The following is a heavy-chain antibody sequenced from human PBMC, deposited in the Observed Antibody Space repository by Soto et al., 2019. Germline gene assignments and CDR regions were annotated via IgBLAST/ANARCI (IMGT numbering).Heavy chain of an antibody. V-gene: IGHV4-30-2*01. CDR3: AGGPGVARNY. Sequence: PSETLSLTCAVSGGFISSGGYSWSWIRQPPGKGLEWIGYIYHSGSTYYNPSLKSRVTISVDRSKNQFSLKLSSVTAADTAVYYCAGGPGVARNYWGQGTLVTVSS. CDR2: IYHSGST. J-gene: IGHJ4*02. D-gene: IGHD5-12*01. CDR1: GGFISSGGYS.